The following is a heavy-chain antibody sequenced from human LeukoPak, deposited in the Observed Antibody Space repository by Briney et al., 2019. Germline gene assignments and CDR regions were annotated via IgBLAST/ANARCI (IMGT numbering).Heavy chain of an antibody. D-gene: IGHD5-18*01. CDR2: ISGSGGTT. CDR3: AKTSPGYSYGLLDY. CDR1: GFTFSNYA. J-gene: IGHJ4*02. V-gene: IGHV3-23*01. Sequence: GGSLRLSCAVSGFTFSNYAMSWVRQAPGKGLEWVSAISGSGGTTYYADSVKGRFTISRDTSKNTLYLQMNSLRVEDTAVYYCAKTSPGYSYGLLDYWGQGTLVTVSS.